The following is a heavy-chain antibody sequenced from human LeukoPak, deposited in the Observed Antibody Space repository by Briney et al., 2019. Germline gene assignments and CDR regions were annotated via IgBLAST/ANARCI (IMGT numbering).Heavy chain of an antibody. V-gene: IGHV1-2*02. CDR1: GYTFTGYY. J-gene: IGHJ5*02. D-gene: IGHD2-2*01. CDR3: ARGGVYCSSTSCSRAWFDP. CDR2: INPNSGGT. Sequence: ASVKVSCKASGYTFTGYYMHWVRQAPGQGLEWMGWINPNSGGTNYAQEFQGRVTMTRDTSISTAYMELSRLRSDDTAVYYCARGGVYCSSTSCSRAWFDPWGQGTLVTVSS.